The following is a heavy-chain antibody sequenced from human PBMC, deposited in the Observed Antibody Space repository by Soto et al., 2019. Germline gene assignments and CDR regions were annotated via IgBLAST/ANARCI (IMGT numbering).Heavy chain of an antibody. CDR3: ASLSGFYYYYGMDV. J-gene: IGHJ6*02. CDR1: VGTFSSYA. Sequence: SVKVSCKASVGTFSSYAISWVRQAPGQGLEWMGGIIPIFGTANYAQKFQGRVTITADGSTSTAYMELSSLRSEDTAVYYCASLSGFYYYYGMDVWGQGTTVTVSS. V-gene: IGHV1-69*13. CDR2: IIPIFGTA. D-gene: IGHD6-25*01.